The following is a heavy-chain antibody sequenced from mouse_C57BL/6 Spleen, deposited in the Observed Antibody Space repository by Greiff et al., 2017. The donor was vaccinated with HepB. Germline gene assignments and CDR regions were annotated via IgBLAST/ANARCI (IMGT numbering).Heavy chain of an antibody. J-gene: IGHJ2*01. Sequence: QVQLQQPGAELVRPGTSVKLSCKASGYTFTSYWMHWVKQRPGQGLEWIGVIDPSDSYTNYNQKFKGKATLTVDTSSSTAYMQLSSLTSEDSAVYYCARWEDGYYLDYWGQGTTLTVSS. CDR1: GYTFTSYW. V-gene: IGHV1-59*01. CDR2: IDPSDSYT. D-gene: IGHD2-3*01. CDR3: ARWEDGYYLDY.